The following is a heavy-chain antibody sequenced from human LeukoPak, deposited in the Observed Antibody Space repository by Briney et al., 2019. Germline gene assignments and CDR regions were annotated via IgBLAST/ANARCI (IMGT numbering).Heavy chain of an antibody. Sequence: PSETLSLTCTVSGGSISSYYWSWIRQPPGKGLEWIGYIYYSGSTNYNPSLKSRVTISVDTSKNQFSLKLSSVTAADTAVYYCSRESGAFCPFGYWGQGTLVIVPP. CDR1: GGSISSYY. CDR3: SRESGAFCPFGY. V-gene: IGHV4-59*01. CDR2: IYYSGST. J-gene: IGHJ4*02. D-gene: IGHD1-26*01.